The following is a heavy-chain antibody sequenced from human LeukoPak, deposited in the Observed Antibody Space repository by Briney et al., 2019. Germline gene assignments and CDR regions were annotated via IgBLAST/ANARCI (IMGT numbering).Heavy chain of an antibody. CDR2: INQDGTET. CDR3: ARVASSGGWYPSHFDY. CDR1: EFSFSDYW. D-gene: IGHD6-19*01. V-gene: IGHV3-7*05. Sequence: PGGSLRLSCSHSEFSFSDYWMTWVRQAPGKGLEWVANINQDGTETFSVDSVKGRFTISRDNAKNSLFLQMNSLRPEDTAVYYCARVASSGGWYPSHFDYWGQGTLVTVSS. J-gene: IGHJ4*02.